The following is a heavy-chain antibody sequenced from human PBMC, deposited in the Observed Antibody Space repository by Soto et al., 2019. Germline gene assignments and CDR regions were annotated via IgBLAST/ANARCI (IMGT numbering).Heavy chain of an antibody. Sequence: SVKVSCKASGGTFSSYTISWVRQAPGQGLEWMGRIIPILGIANYAQKFQGRVTITADKSTSTAYIELSSLRSEDTAVYYCASPLLGYDILTGYYPSGTDAFDIWGQGTMVTVSS. CDR2: IIPILGIA. D-gene: IGHD3-9*01. CDR1: GGTFSSYT. CDR3: ASPLLGYDILTGYYPSGTDAFDI. J-gene: IGHJ3*02. V-gene: IGHV1-69*02.